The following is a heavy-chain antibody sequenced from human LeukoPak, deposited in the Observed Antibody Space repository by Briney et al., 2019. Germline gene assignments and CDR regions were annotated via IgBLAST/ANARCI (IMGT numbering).Heavy chain of an antibody. V-gene: IGHV4-39*07. J-gene: IGHJ4*02. CDR2: IYYSGST. CDR1: GGSISSSSYY. CDR3: ARDRRGRYPFDY. Sequence: PSETLSLTCTVSGGSISSSSYYCGWIRQPPGKGLEWIGSIYYSGSTYYNPSLKSRVTISVDTSKNQFSLKLSSVTGADTAVYYCARDRRGRYPFDYWGQGTLVTVSS. D-gene: IGHD1-26*01.